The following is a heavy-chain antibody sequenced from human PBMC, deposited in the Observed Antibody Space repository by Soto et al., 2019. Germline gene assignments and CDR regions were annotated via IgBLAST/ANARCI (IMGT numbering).Heavy chain of an antibody. D-gene: IGHD5-18*01. CDR2: IIPIFGTA. Sequence: ASVKVSCKASGGTFSSYAISWVRQAPGQGLEWMGGIIPIFGTANYAQKFQGRVTITADESTSTAYMELSGLRSEDTAVYYCARDQRRREGGRQTAMDYYSFGMDVWGQGTTVTVSS. V-gene: IGHV1-69*13. CDR3: ARDQRRREGGRQTAMDYYSFGMDV. CDR1: GGTFSSYA. J-gene: IGHJ6*02.